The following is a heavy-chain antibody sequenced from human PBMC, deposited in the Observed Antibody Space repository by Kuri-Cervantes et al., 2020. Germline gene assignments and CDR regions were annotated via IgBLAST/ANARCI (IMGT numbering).Heavy chain of an antibody. J-gene: IGHJ4*02. Sequence: SVKVSCKASGGTFSSYAISWVRQAPGQGLEWMGGIIPIFGTANYAQKFQGRVTITTDESTSTAYMELSSLRSEDTAVYHCARYAGYSSSRFDYWGQGTLVTVSS. V-gene: IGHV1-69*05. D-gene: IGHD6-13*01. CDR3: ARYAGYSSSRFDY. CDR1: GGTFSSYA. CDR2: IIPIFGTA.